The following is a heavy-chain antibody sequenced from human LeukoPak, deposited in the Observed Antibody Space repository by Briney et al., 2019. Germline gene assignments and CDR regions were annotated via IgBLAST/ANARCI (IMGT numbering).Heavy chain of an antibody. D-gene: IGHD1-26*01. CDR2: IRYDGSNK. V-gene: IGHV3-30*02. Sequence: GGSLRLSCSASGFTFSSSWMNWVRQAPGKGLEWVAFIRYDGSNKYYADSVKGRFTISRDNSKNTLYLQMNSLRAEDTAVYYCAKDVEKYSGSYLGVFDIWGQETMVTVSS. J-gene: IGHJ3*02. CDR3: AKDVEKYSGSYLGVFDI. CDR1: GFTFSSSW.